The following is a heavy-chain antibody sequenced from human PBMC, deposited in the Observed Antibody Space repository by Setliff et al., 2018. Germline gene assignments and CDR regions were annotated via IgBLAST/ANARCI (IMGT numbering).Heavy chain of an antibody. D-gene: IGHD2-15*01. CDR1: GGSISSYY. CDR3: ASERESASRQTYFDS. V-gene: IGHV4-59*01. CDR2: IYYSGST. J-gene: IGHJ4*02. Sequence: SETLSLTCTVSGGSISSYYWSWIRQPPGKGLEWIGYIYYSGSTNYNPSLKSRVTISVDTSKNQFSLKLSSVTAADTAVYYCASERESASRQTYFDSWGQGTLVTVSS.